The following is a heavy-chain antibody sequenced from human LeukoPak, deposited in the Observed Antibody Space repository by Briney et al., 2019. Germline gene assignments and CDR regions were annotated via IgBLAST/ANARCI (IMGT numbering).Heavy chain of an antibody. D-gene: IGHD6-19*01. CDR2: MYHSGST. V-gene: IGHV4-38-2*02. Sequence: PSETLSLTCTVSDYSISSGYYWGWIRQPPGKGLEWIGSMYHSGSTYYNPSLKSRVTISVDTSKNQFSLKLSSVTAADTAVYYCARGQRQWLVRYGGYFDLWGRGTLVTVSS. J-gene: IGHJ2*01. CDR3: ARGQRQWLVRYGGYFDL. CDR1: DYSISSGYY.